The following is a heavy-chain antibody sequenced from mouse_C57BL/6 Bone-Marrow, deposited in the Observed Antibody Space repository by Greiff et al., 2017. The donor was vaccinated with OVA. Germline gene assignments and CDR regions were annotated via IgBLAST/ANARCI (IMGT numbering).Heavy chain of an antibody. CDR3: AREGSEGNYFDY. J-gene: IGHJ2*01. Sequence: QVQLQQPGAELVKPGASVKMSCKASGYTFTSYWITWVKQRPGQGLEWIGDIYPGSGSTNYNEKFKSKATLTVDTSSSTAYMQLSSLTSEDSAVYYCAREGSEGNYFDYWGQGTTLTVSS. V-gene: IGHV1-55*01. CDR1: GYTFTSYW. CDR2: IYPGSGST.